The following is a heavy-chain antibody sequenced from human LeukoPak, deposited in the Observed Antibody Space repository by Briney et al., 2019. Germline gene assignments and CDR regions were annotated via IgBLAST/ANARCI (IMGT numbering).Heavy chain of an antibody. V-gene: IGHV3-21*01. J-gene: IGHJ4*02. D-gene: IGHD2-15*01. CDR2: ISSSSSYI. CDR1: GFIFSSYS. Sequence: GGSLRLSCAASGFIFSSYSMNWVRQAPGKGLEWVSSISSSSSYIYYADSVKGRFTISRDNAKNSLYLQMNSLRAEDTAVYYCARAGYCSGGSCSSVYWGQGTLVTVSS. CDR3: ARAGYCSGGSCSSVY.